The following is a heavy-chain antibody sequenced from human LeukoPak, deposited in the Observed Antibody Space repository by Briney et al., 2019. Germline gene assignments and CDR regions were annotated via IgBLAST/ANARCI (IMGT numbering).Heavy chain of an antibody. CDR3: ARERYFDWSTYFDL. V-gene: IGHV4-39*07. CDR1: GGSISSSSYY. CDR2: IYYSGST. D-gene: IGHD3-9*01. J-gene: IGHJ2*01. Sequence: SETLSLTCTVSGGSISSSSYYWGWIRQPPGKGLEWIGSIYYSGSTYYNPSLKSRVTISVDTSKNQFSLKLSSVTAADTAVYYCARERYFDWSTYFDLWGRGTLVTVSS.